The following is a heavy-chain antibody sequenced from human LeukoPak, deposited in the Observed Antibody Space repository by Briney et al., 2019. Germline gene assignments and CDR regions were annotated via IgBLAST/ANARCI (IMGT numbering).Heavy chain of an antibody. J-gene: IGHJ4*02. Sequence: GRSLRLSCAASGFPFSNYGMHWVRQAPGKGLEWVSVIWSDEITTFYVDSVKGRFTISRDNAKNSLYLQMNSLRAEDTAVYYCARAFYYYDTSGYYDNPDYWGQGTLVTVSS. CDR3: ARAFYYYDTSGYYDNPDY. V-gene: IGHV3-33*01. D-gene: IGHD3-22*01. CDR2: IWSDEITT. CDR1: GFPFSNYG.